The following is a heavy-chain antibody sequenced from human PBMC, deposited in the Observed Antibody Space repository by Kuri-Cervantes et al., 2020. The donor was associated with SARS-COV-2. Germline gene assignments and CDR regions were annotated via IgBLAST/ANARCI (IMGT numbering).Heavy chain of an antibody. Sequence: ASVKVSCKTFGFPFPRYYIHWVRQAPAQGLEWMGIINPGGGSTSYAQRFQGRISMTRDTSTSTVYMELTSLTSEDAAAYFCARSSVGGPFRYHDHWGQGTLVTVSS. J-gene: IGHJ4*02. D-gene: IGHD1-26*01. V-gene: IGHV1-46*01. CDR1: GFPFPRYY. CDR2: INPGGGST. CDR3: ARSSVGGPFRYHDH.